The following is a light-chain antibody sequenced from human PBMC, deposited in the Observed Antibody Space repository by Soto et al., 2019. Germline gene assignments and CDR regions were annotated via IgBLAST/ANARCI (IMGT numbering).Light chain of an antibody. CDR3: QQYDSFPIT. CDR2: RAS. CDR1: QSIRTW. V-gene: IGKV1-5*03. J-gene: IGKJ5*01. Sequence: DIQMTQSPSTLSASIGDSVTITCRASQSIRTWLAWNQQKPGKAPNLLIYRASSLGSGVSSRFSGSGSGTEFTLTISSLQPGDFATYYCQQYDSFPITFGQGTRLEIK.